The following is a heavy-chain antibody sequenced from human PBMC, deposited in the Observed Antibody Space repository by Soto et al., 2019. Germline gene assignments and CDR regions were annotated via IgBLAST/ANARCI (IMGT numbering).Heavy chain of an antibody. J-gene: IGHJ3*02. CDR2: IYYSGST. CDR3: ARGGSSSAFDI. D-gene: IGHD6-6*01. CDR1: GGSISSGGYY. Sequence: LSLTCTVSGGSISSGGYYWSWIRQHPGKGLEWIGYIYYSGSTYYNPSLKSRVTISVDTSKNQFSLKLSSVTAADTAVYYCARGGSSSAFDIWGQGTMVTVSS. V-gene: IGHV4-31*03.